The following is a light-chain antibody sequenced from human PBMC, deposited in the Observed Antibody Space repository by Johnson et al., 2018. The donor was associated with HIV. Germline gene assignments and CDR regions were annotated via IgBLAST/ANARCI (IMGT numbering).Light chain of an antibody. CDR3: GTWVGSLSACV. CDR2: SKN. V-gene: IGLV1-51*01. CDR1: TYNIGNNY. J-gene: IGLJ1*01. Sequence: QSVLTQPPSVSAAPGQKVSISCSGSTYNIGNNYVSWYRHLPGTAPKLLISSKNKRPSGVPDRFSASKSGTSATLDITGLQTGDEADYYCGTWVGSLSACVFGTGTKVTVL.